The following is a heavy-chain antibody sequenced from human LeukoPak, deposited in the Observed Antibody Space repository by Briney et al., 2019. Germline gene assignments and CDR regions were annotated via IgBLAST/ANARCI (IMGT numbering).Heavy chain of an antibody. CDR2: INPNSGGT. CDR1: GYTFTGYY. CDR3: ARGSGSYYY. J-gene: IGHJ4*02. V-gene: IGHV1-2*02. D-gene: IGHD1-26*01. Sequence: ASVKVSCKASGYTFTGYYMHWVRQAPGQGLEWMGWINPNSGGTNYAQKFQGRVTITRNTSISTAYMELSSLRSEDTAVYYCARGSGSYYYWGQGTLVTVSS.